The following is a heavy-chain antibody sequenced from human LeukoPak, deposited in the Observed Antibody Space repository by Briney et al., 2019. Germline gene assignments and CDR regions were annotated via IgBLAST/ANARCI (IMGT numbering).Heavy chain of an antibody. CDR1: GFTFSSYS. D-gene: IGHD6-13*01. CDR3: ASPRQEGRQQLVLDY. CDR2: IYSGGST. Sequence: PGGSLRLSCAASGFTFSSYSMNWVRQAPGKGLEWVSVIYSGGSTYYADSVKGRFTISRDNSKNTLYLQMNSLRAEDTAVYYCASPRQEGRQQLVLDYWGQGTLVTVSS. V-gene: IGHV3-53*01. J-gene: IGHJ4*02.